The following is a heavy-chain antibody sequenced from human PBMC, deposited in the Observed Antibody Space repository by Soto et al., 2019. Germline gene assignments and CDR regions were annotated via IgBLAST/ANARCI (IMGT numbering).Heavy chain of an antibody. V-gene: IGHV3-21*06. Sequence: EVQLVESGGGLDKPGGSLRLSCAASGFTFTRYSMNWVRQAPGKGLEWVSSISSTTNYIYYGDAMKGRFTISRDNAKNSLYLELKSLRAEDTAVYYCARESEDLTSNFDYWGQGTLVTVSS. CDR1: GFTFTRYS. CDR3: ARESEDLTSNFDY. CDR2: ISSTTNYI. J-gene: IGHJ4*02.